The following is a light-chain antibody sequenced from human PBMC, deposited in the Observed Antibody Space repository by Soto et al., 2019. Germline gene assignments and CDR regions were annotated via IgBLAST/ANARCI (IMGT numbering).Light chain of an antibody. V-gene: IGLV1-51*01. J-gene: IGLJ2*01. CDR3: GTWDSSLRGVV. Sequence: QSVLTQPPSVSAAPGQTVTISCSGISSNIGNNYVSWYQQLPGTAPKLLIYDNNRRPSGIPDRFSGSKSGTSATLGITGLQTGDEADYYCGTWDSSLRGVVFGGGTQLTVL. CDR2: DNN. CDR1: SSNIGNNY.